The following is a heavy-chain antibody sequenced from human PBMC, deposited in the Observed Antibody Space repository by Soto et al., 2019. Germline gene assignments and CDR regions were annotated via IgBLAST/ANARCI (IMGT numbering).Heavy chain of an antibody. CDR3: ARDRAYYYDSSGYYAYYYYGMDV. Sequence: QVQLVESGGGVVQPGRSLRLSCAASGFTFSSYAMHWVRQAPGKGLEWVAVISYDGSNKYYADSVKGRFTISRDNSKNTRYLQMNSLRAEDTAVYYCARDRAYYYDSSGYYAYYYYGMDVWGQGTTVTVSS. D-gene: IGHD3-22*01. CDR2: ISYDGSNK. J-gene: IGHJ6*02. V-gene: IGHV3-30-3*01. CDR1: GFTFSSYA.